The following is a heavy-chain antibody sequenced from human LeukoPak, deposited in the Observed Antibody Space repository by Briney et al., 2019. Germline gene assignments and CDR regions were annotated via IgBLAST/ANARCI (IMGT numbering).Heavy chain of an antibody. CDR2: ISWNSGSI. CDR3: AKDYAVAATRPFDY. CDR1: GFTFDDYA. V-gene: IGHV3-9*01. J-gene: IGHJ4*02. D-gene: IGHD2-15*01. Sequence: PGRSLRLSCAASGFTFDDYAMHWVRQAPGKGLEWVSGISWNSGSIGYADSVKGRFTISRDNAKNSLYLQMNSLRAEDTALYYCAKDYAVAATRPFDYWGQGTLVTVSS.